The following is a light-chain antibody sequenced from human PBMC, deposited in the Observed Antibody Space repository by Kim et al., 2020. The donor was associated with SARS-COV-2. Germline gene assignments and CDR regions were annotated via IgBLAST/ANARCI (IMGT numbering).Light chain of an antibody. CDR1: QGISSG. CDR3: QQFNNYPPT. Sequence: AAGGGRVTRTCRARQGISSGLAWYQEKPGKPPKLLIYDASNLEIGVPSTFSGSGAGTDFTLTISSLQPEDFATYYCQQFNNYPPTFGQGTRLEIK. J-gene: IGKJ5*01. V-gene: IGKV1D-13*01. CDR2: DAS.